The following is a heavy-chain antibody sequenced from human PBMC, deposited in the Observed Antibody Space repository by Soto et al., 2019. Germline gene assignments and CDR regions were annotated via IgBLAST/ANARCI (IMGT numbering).Heavy chain of an antibody. J-gene: IGHJ4*02. Sequence: EVQLVESGGGLVKPGGSLRLSCAASGLIFNNAWMNWVRQAPGKGLEWVGRISSKTDGGTTDYAAPVKGRFTISREDSKNTLYLQMNSLKTEDTAVYYCTTEFLGGNDHWGQGTLVTVSS. CDR2: ISSKTDGGTT. D-gene: IGHD2-15*01. V-gene: IGHV3-15*07. CDR1: GLIFNNAW. CDR3: TTEFLGGNDH.